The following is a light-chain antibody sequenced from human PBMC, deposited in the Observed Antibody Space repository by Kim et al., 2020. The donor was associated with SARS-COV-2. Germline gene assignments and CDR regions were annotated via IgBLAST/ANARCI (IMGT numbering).Light chain of an antibody. Sequence: GDRVTITCRASQGITSALAWYQQKPGKAPELLIYDASTLESGVPSRFSGSGSGTDFTLTISSLQPEDFATYYCQQFNNYPRTFGQGTKVDI. CDR1: QGITSA. V-gene: IGKV1D-13*01. CDR3: QQFNNYPRT. CDR2: DAS. J-gene: IGKJ1*01.